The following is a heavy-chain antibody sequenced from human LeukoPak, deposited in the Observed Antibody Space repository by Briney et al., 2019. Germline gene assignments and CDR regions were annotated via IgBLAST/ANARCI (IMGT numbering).Heavy chain of an antibody. D-gene: IGHD6-19*01. J-gene: IGHJ4*02. CDR1: GFTFSSYW. V-gene: IGHV3-74*01. Sequence: GGSLRLSCAASGFTFSSYWMHWVRQAPGKGLVWVSRINSDGSSTSYADSVKGRFTISRDNAKNTLYLQMNSLRAEDTAVYYCARVISGWYRAPGYFDYWGQGTLVTVSS. CDR3: ARVISGWYRAPGYFDY. CDR2: INSDGSST.